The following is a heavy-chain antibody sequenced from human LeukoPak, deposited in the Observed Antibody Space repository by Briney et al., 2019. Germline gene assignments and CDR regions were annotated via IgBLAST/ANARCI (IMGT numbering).Heavy chain of an antibody. D-gene: IGHD1-1*01. CDR2: ISGSGGST. J-gene: IGHJ3*02. CDR3: AKWGGWNDVSAFDI. CDR1: GFTFSSFV. V-gene: IGHV3-23*01. Sequence: GGSLRLSCAASGFTFSSFVMSWVRQAPGKGLEWVSGISGSGGSTYYADSVKGRFTISRDNSKNTLYLQMNSLRAEDTAVYYCAKWGGWNDVSAFDIWGQGTMVTVSS.